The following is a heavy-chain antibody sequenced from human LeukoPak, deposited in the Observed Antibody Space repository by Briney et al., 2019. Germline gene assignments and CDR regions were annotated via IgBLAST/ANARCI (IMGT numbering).Heavy chain of an antibody. CDR1: GFTFSNYS. CDR2: ISSLSHYI. J-gene: IGHJ4*02. V-gene: IGHV3-21*01. D-gene: IGHD3-9*01. CDR3: ARGAERTGYNY. Sequence: GGSLRLSCAASGFTFSNYSMNWVRQAPGKGLEWVSSISSLSHYIYYADSVKGRFTISRDNAKNSLYLQMNSLRAEDTAVYYCARGAERTGYNYWGQGILVTVSS.